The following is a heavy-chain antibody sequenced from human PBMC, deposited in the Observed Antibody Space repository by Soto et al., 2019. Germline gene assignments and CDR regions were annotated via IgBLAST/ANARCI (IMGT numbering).Heavy chain of an antibody. D-gene: IGHD4-17*01. V-gene: IGHV1-18*01. Sequence: QVQLVQSGGEVKKPGASVKVSCKASGYTFASYAINWVRQAPGQGLEWMGWISAYDGNTNYAQKFQGRLTMTTDTSTTTAYMDLRSLGSDDTAMYYCARDDYGFDYWGQGTLLTGSS. J-gene: IGHJ4*02. CDR3: ARDDYGFDY. CDR1: GYTFASYA. CDR2: ISAYDGNT.